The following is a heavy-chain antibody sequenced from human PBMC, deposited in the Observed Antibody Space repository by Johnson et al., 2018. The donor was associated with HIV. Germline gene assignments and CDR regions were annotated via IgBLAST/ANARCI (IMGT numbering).Heavy chain of an antibody. CDR2: IKQDGSEK. V-gene: IGHV3-7*01. D-gene: IGHD6-13*01. Sequence: QLVESGGGLVQPGGSLRLSCAASGFTFSSYWMSWVRQAPGKGLEWVANIKQDGSEKYYVDSVKGRFTISRDNAKNALYLQMNSLGAEDTAVYYCAREGGSIAAAGKDAFDIWGQGTMVTVSS. J-gene: IGHJ3*02. CDR1: GFTFSSYW. CDR3: AREGGSIAAAGKDAFDI.